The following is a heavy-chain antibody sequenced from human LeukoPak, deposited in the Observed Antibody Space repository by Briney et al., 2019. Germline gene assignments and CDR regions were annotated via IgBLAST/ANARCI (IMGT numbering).Heavy chain of an antibody. CDR1: GGTFSSYA. CDR2: IIPIFGTA. J-gene: IGHJ4*02. CDR3: AREYCSSTSCSRTFGY. Sequence: SVKVSCKASGGTFSSYAISWVRQAPGQGLEWMGGIIPIFGTANYAQKFQGRVTITADESTSTAYMELSSLKSEDTAVYYCAREYCSSTSCSRTFGYWGQGTLVTVSS. V-gene: IGHV1-69*13. D-gene: IGHD2-2*01.